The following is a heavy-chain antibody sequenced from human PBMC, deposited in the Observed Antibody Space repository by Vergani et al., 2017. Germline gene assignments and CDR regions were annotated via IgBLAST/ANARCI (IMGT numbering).Heavy chain of an antibody. J-gene: IGHJ4*02. Sequence: EVQLVQSGAEVKESGESLKISCKGSGYSFTSYWIGWVRQMPGKGLELMGIIYPGDSDPRYSPSFQGQVTISADKSISTAYLQWSSLTASDTAIYYCAGLSYSSGSLDYWGQGTLVTVSS. CDR1: GYSFTSYW. D-gene: IGHD6-19*01. CDR2: IYPGDSDP. CDR3: AGLSYSSGSLDY. V-gene: IGHV5-51*01.